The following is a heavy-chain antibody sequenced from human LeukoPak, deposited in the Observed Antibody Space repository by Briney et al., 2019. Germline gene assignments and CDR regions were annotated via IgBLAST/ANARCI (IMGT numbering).Heavy chain of an antibody. D-gene: IGHD1-26*01. CDR3: ASLWWELLNFDY. Sequence: GRSLRLSCAASGFTFSSYGMHWVRQAPGKGLEWVAVIWYDGSNKYYAASVKGRFTISRDNSKNTLYLQMNSLRAEDTAVYYCASLWWELLNFDYWGQGTLVTVSS. V-gene: IGHV3-33*01. CDR1: GFTFSSYG. CDR2: IWYDGSNK. J-gene: IGHJ4*02.